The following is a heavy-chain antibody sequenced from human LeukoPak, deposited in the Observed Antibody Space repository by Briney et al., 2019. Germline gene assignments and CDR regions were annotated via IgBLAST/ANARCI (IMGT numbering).Heavy chain of an antibody. Sequence: GGSLRLSCAASGFTFSSYSMHWVRQAPGKGLVWVSRINSDGSSTSYADSVKGRFTISRDNAKNTLYLQMNSLRAEDTAVYYCARVQQLAEYYFDYWGQGTLVTVSS. CDR1: GFTFSSYS. D-gene: IGHD6-13*01. V-gene: IGHV3-74*01. CDR3: ARVQQLAEYYFDY. J-gene: IGHJ4*02. CDR2: INSDGSST.